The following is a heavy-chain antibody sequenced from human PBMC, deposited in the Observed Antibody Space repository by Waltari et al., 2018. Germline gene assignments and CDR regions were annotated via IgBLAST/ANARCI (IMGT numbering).Heavy chain of an antibody. CDR2: FDPEDGET. D-gene: IGHD2-2*01. CDR3: ATTRYCSSTSCYYYYGMDV. Sequence: QVQLVQSGAEVKKPGASVKVSCKVSGYTLTELSMHWVRQAPGKGLEWMGGFDPEDGETIYAQKFQGRVTMTEDTSTDTAYMELSSLRSEDTAVYYCATTRYCSSTSCYYYYGMDVWGQGTTVTVSS. V-gene: IGHV1-24*01. CDR1: GYTLTELS. J-gene: IGHJ6*02.